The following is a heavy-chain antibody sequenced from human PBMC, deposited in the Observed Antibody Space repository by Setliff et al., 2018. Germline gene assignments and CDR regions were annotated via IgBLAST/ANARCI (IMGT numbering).Heavy chain of an antibody. CDR2: ISPYSGNT. CDR3: ARERAYDGMHYYGMDV. CDR1: GYTFTDYG. J-gene: IGHJ6*01. Sequence: ASVKVSCKASGYTFTDYGVTWVRQAPGQGLEWVGWISPYSGNTYYAPKFQARVTLTTDTSTNMAYMELRGLRSDDTAVYYCARERAYDGMHYYGMDVWGQGTTVTVSS. D-gene: IGHD3-22*01. V-gene: IGHV1-18*01.